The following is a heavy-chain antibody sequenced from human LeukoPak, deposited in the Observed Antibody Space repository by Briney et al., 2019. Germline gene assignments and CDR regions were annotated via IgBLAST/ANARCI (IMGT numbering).Heavy chain of an antibody. CDR2: ISYDGSNK. J-gene: IGHJ6*02. D-gene: IGHD4/OR15-4a*01. CDR1: GFTFSSYA. CDR3: ARDVRGGATHYYYYGMDV. Sequence: RGSLRLSCAASGFTFSSYAMHWVRQAPGKGLEWVAVISYDGSNKYYADSVNGRFTISRDNSKNTLYLQMNSLRAEDTAVYYCARDVRGGATHYYYYGMDVWGQGTTVTVSS. V-gene: IGHV3-30-3*01.